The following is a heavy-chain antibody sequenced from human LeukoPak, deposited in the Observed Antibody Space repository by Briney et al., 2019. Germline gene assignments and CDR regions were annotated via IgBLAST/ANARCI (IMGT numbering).Heavy chain of an antibody. Sequence: GGSLRLSCAASGFTVSSNYMSWVRQAPGKGLEWVSVIYSGGSTYYADSVKGRFTISRDNSKSTLYLQMNSLRAEDTAVYYCARDGDCGGDCYLYGMDVWGQGTTVTVSS. J-gene: IGHJ6*02. V-gene: IGHV3-66*01. CDR3: ARDGDCGGDCYLYGMDV. D-gene: IGHD2-21*02. CDR1: GFTVSSNY. CDR2: IYSGGST.